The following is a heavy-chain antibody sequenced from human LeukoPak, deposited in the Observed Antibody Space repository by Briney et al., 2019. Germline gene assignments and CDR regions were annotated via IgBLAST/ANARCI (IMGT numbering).Heavy chain of an antibody. CDR1: GFSFSSYW. CDR3: ARDGYGIDY. J-gene: IGHJ4*02. D-gene: IGHD2-15*01. V-gene: IGHV3-7*01. CDR2: IKQDGSDK. Sequence: GGSLRLSCAASGFSFSSYWMSWVRQAPGKGLEWVANIKQDGSDKYYVDSVKGRFTISRDNAKNSVYLQMNSLRVEDTAVYYYARDGYGIDYWGQGTLVTVSS.